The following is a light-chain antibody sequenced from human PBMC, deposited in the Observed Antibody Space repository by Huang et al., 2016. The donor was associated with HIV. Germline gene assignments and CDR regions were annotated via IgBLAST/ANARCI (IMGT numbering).Light chain of an antibody. CDR3: HQYYSTPYT. CDR1: QSVLYSSDNKND. J-gene: IGKJ2*01. Sequence: DIVMTQSPESLAVSLGERATINCKSSQSVLYSSDNKNDLAWDQQKPGQPPKLLIYWAATRESGVPDRFSSSGSGTDFTLTISSLQAEDVAVYYCHQYYSTPYTFGQGTKLEIK. V-gene: IGKV4-1*01. CDR2: WAA.